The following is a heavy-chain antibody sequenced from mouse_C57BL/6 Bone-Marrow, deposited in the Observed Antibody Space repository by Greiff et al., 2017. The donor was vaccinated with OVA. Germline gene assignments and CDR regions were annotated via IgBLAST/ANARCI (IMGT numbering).Heavy chain of an antibody. D-gene: IGHD1-1*01. J-gene: IGHJ4*01. CDR2: ISDGGSYT. CDR3: ARDPGNYGSSYYAMDY. Sequence: EVKLMESGGGLVKPGGSLKLSCAASGFTFSSYAMSWVRQTPEKRLEWVATISDGGSYTYYPDNVKGRFTIARDNAKNNVCLKMSQLKSEETAMYYCARDPGNYGSSYYAMDYWGQGTSVTVSS. V-gene: IGHV5-4*01. CDR1: GFTFSSYA.